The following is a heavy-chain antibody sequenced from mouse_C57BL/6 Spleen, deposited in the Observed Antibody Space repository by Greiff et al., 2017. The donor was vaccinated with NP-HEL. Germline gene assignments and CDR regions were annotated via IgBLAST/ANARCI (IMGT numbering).Heavy chain of an antibody. V-gene: IGHV1-81*01. CDR2: IYPRSGNT. CDR3: ARGRDYYGSTEGY. Sequence: QVQLQQSGAELARPGASVKLSCKASGYTFTSYGISWVKQRPGQGLEWIGEIYPRSGNTYYNEKFKGKATLTADKSSSTAYMELRSLTSEDSAGYFCARGRDYYGSTEGYWGQGTTLTVSS. CDR1: GYTFTSYG. J-gene: IGHJ2*01. D-gene: IGHD1-1*01.